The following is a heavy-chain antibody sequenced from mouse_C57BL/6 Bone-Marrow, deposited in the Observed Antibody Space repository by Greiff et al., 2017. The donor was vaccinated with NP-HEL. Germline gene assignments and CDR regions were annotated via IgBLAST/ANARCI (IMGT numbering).Heavy chain of an antibody. CDR2: INPNNGGT. CDR1: GYTFTDYN. V-gene: IGHV1-18*01. J-gene: IGHJ3*01. Sequence: VQLQQSGPELVKPGASVKIPCKASGYTFTDYNMDWVKQSHGKSLEWIGDINPNNGGTIYNQKFKGKATLTVDKSSSTAYMKLRSLTSEDTAVYYCASYDYDGSGFAYWGQGTLVTVSA. CDR3: ASYDYDGSGFAY. D-gene: IGHD2-4*01.